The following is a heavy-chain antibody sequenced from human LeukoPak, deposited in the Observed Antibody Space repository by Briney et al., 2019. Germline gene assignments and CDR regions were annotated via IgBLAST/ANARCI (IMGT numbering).Heavy chain of an antibody. CDR2: IKSKTDGGTT. CDR3: TTDLKMVWVRSSGWYDY. CDR1: GFTFSSYS. J-gene: IGHJ4*02. V-gene: IGHV3-15*01. Sequence: GGSLRLSCAASGFTFSSYSMNWVRQAPGKGLEWVGRIKSKTDGGTTDYAAPVKGRFTISRDDSKNTLYLQMNSLKTEDTAVYYCTTDLKMVWVRSSGWYDYWGQGTLVTVSS. D-gene: IGHD6-19*01.